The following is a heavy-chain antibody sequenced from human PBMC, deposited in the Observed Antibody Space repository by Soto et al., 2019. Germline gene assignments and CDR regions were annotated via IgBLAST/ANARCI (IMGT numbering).Heavy chain of an antibody. V-gene: IGHV3-48*01. D-gene: IGHD2-2*01. CDR2: ISSSRDNI. CDR1: GFVFSSYH. Sequence: EVQLVESGGGLVQPGGSPRLSCAASGFVFSSYHMNWVRQAPGKGREWISYISSSRDNIYYADSVRGRFTISKDNAKNSLSLQMNSLRAEDTAVYYCARDKGYCSSTSCYYDYYMDVWGKGTTVTVSS. J-gene: IGHJ6*03. CDR3: ARDKGYCSSTSCYYDYYMDV.